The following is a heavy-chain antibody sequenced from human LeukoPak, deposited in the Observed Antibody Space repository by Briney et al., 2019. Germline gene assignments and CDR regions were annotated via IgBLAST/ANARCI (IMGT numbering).Heavy chain of an antibody. V-gene: IGHV3-7*01. CDR1: GFTFGSHA. CDR2: IKQDGSEK. CDR3: AREEWLRSFDY. Sequence: SGGSLRLSCEASGFTFGSHAMYWVRQAPGKGLEWVANIKQDGSEKYYVDSVKGRFSISRDNAKNSLYLQMNSLRAEDTAVYYCAREEWLRSFDYWGQGTLVTVSS. D-gene: IGHD5-12*01. J-gene: IGHJ4*02.